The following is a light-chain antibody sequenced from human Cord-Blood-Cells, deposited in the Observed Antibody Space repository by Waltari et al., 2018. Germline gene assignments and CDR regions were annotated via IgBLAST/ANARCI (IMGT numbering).Light chain of an antibody. J-gene: IGKJ1*01. CDR3: QQYNSYSRT. CDR1: QSISSW. Sequence: DIQMIQYPSTLSASVRDRVTITCRASQSISSWLAWYQQKPGKAPKLLIYKASSLESGVPSRFSGSGSGTEFTLTISSLQPDDFATYYCQQYNSYSRTFGQGTKVEIK. V-gene: IGKV1-5*03. CDR2: KAS.